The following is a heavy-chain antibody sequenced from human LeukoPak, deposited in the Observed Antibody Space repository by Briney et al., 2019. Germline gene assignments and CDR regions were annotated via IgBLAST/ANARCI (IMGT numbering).Heavy chain of an antibody. D-gene: IGHD6-13*01. CDR3: AGTTEAHSWRTRYYDYYMDV. J-gene: IGHJ6*03. V-gene: IGHV4-61*01. CDR2: IYYSGST. Sequence: SETLSLTCTVSGYSISSGYYWSWIRQPPGKGLEWIGYIYYSGSTNYNPSLKSRVTISVDTSKNQFSLKLSSVTAADTAVYYCAGTTEAHSWRTRYYDYYMDVWGKGTTVTVSS. CDR1: GYSISSGYY.